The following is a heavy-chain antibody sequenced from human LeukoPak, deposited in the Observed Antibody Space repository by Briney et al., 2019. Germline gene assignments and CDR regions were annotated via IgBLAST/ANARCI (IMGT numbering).Heavy chain of an antibody. CDR3: ARDYYGSGSYYSDY. J-gene: IGHJ4*02. D-gene: IGHD3-10*01. V-gene: IGHV1-69*06. Sequence: ASVKVSCKASGGTFSSYAISWVRQAPGQGLEWMGGIIPIFGTANYAQKFQGRVTITADKSTSTAYMELSSLRSEDTVVYYCARDYYGSGSYYSDYWGRGTLVSVCS. CDR2: IIPIFGTA. CDR1: GGTFSSYA.